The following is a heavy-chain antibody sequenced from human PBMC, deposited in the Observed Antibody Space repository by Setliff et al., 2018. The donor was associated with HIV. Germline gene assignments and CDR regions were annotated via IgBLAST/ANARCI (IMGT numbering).Heavy chain of an antibody. CDR2: ISGSGGST. V-gene: IGHV3-23*01. Sequence: PGGSLRLSCAASGFTFNTYAMRWVRQAPGKGLEWVSGISGSGGSTYYADSVKGRFTISRDNSKNTLHLQMNSLRAEDTAVYYCAKMGDYSNYYIDYWGQGTLVTVSS. CDR3: AKMGDYSNYYIDY. J-gene: IGHJ4*02. D-gene: IGHD4-4*01. CDR1: GFTFNTYA.